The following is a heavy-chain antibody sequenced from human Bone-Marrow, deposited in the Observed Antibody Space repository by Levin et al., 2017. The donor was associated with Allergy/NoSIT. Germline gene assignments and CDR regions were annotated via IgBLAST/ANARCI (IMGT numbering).Heavy chain of an antibody. CDR2: IIGSGGST. J-gene: IGHJ4*02. CDR1: GFTFSSYA. Sequence: PGGSLRLSCAASGFTFSSYAMSWVRQAPGKGLEWVSAIIGSGGSTYYADSVKGRFTISRDNSKNTLYLQMDSLRAEDTAVYFCAKETVTMTTGGISDYWGQGTLVTVSS. V-gene: IGHV3-23*01. CDR3: AKETVTMTTGGISDY. D-gene: IGHD4-17*01.